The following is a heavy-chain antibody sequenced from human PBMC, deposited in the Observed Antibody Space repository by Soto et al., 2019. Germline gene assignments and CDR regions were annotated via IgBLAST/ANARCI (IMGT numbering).Heavy chain of an antibody. V-gene: IGHV3-23*01. Sequence: EVQLLESGGGLVQPGGSLKLSCAASGFTFSNFAMSWVPRAPGRGLEWVSAIGTSGGDTYYPDSVKGRFTISRDNSKNTLYLQLSSLRAEDTAVYYAIKSSRTLGDSWGQGTLVTVSS. CDR1: GFTFSNFA. CDR3: IKSSRTLGDS. J-gene: IGHJ4*02. D-gene: IGHD6-13*01. CDR2: IGTSGGDT.